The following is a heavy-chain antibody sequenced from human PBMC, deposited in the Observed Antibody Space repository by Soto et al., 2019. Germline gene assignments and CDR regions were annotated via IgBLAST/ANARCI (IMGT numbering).Heavy chain of an antibody. CDR3: AKDMKGTVADYFDY. D-gene: IGHD6-19*01. Sequence: EVRLLESGGGLVQPGGSLRLSCAASGFTFSSYAMTWVRQAPGKGLECVSIISGSGGSTHYADSVRGRFTISRDNSKNTLYLQMNSLRVEDTGVYYCAKDMKGTVADYFDYWGQGTLFTVSS. CDR1: GFTFSSYA. V-gene: IGHV3-23*01. J-gene: IGHJ4*02. CDR2: ISGSGGST.